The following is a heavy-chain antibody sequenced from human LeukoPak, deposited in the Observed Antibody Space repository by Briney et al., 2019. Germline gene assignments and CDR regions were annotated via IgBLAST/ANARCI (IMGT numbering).Heavy chain of an antibody. CDR3: ARGSPYYYDSSGYYQAYDY. CDR1: GFTFSSYN. V-gene: IGHV3-21*01. CDR2: ISSNSYI. D-gene: IGHD3-22*01. Sequence: GGSLRLSCAASGFTFSSYNMNWVHQAPGKGLEWVSSISSNSYIYYADSVKGRFTISRDNAKNSLYLQMNSLRAEDTAVYYCARGSPYYYDSSGYYQAYDYWGQGTLVTVSS. J-gene: IGHJ4*02.